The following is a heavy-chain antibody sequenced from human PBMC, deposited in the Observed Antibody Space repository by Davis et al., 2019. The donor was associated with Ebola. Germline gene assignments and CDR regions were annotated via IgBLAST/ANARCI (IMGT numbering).Heavy chain of an antibody. CDR2: IWYDGSNK. J-gene: IGHJ6*02. V-gene: IGHV3-33*01. D-gene: IGHD4-23*01. CDR1: GFTFSSYG. CDR3: ARDYYGGMNYYYGMDV. Sequence: GGSLRLSCAASGFTFSSYGMHWVRQAPGKGLEWVAVIWYDGSNKHYADSVKGRFTISRDNSKNTLYLQMNSLRAEDTAVYYCARDYYGGMNYYYGMDVWGQGTTVTVSS.